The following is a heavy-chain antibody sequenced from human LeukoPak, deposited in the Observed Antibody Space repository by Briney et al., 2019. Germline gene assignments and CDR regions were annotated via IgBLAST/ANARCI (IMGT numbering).Heavy chain of an antibody. Sequence: GGSLRLSCAASGFTFSNYAMSWVRQAPGKGLEWVSAISGPGGNTHYADSVKGRFTIFRDNSKNTLYLQMNSLRAEDTAIYYCAKEYSSGYPNWFDPWGQGTLVTVSS. CDR2: ISGPGGNT. V-gene: IGHV3-23*01. D-gene: IGHD3-22*01. J-gene: IGHJ5*02. CDR3: AKEYSSGYPNWFDP. CDR1: GFTFSNYA.